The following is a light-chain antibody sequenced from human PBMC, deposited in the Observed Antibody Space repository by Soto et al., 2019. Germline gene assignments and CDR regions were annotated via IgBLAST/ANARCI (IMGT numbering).Light chain of an antibody. CDR3: SSFTTSSTPVV. J-gene: IGLJ2*01. V-gene: IGLV2-14*01. Sequence: QSALTQPASVSGSPGQSITISCTGTSSDVVNYNYVSWYQQHPGKAPKVMIYDVNNRPSGVSNRFSGSKSGNTAFLTISGLQAEDEADYYCSSFTTSSTPVVFGGGTKVTVL. CDR1: SSDVVNYNY. CDR2: DVN.